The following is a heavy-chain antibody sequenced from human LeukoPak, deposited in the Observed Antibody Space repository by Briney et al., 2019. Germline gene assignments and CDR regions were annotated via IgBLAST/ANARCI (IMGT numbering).Heavy chain of an antibody. CDR3: AKDDAWGRFYH. V-gene: IGHV3-23*01. D-gene: IGHD3-16*01. J-gene: IGHJ1*01. Sequence: GGSLRLSCAASGFTFSSLCMNWVRRAPGKGPEWVSGSSSIGGRTYYADSVKGRFTVTRDNSRNTLYLQMNSLRAEDTGVYYCAKDDAWGRFYHWGQGTLVTVSS. CDR2: SSSIGGRT. CDR1: GFTFSSLC.